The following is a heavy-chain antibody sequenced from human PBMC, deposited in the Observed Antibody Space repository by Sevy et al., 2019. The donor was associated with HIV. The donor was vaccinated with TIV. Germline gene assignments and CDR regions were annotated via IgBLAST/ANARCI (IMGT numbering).Heavy chain of an antibody. D-gene: IGHD3-3*01. CDR3: ARAASRRITIFGVVIDTHFDY. J-gene: IGHJ4*02. CDR2: ISYDGSNK. Sequence: GGSLRLSCAASGFTFSSYAMHWVRQAPGKGLEWVAVISYDGSNKYYADSVKGRFTISRDNSKNTLYLQMNSLRAEDTAVHYCARAASRRITIFGVVIDTHFDYWGQGTLVTVSS. V-gene: IGHV3-30-3*01. CDR1: GFTFSSYA.